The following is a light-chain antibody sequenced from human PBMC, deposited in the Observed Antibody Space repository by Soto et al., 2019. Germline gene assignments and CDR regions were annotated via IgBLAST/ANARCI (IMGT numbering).Light chain of an antibody. J-gene: IGLJ2*01. Sequence: QSVLTQPASVSGSPGQSITISCTGTSSDVGLYNYVSWYQQHPGKAPKLMIYDVSNRPSGVSNRFSGSKSGNAASLTISGLQAEDEADYYCSSYTLDTTVIFGGGTKVTVL. CDR1: SSDVGLYNY. CDR2: DVS. CDR3: SSYTLDTTVI. V-gene: IGLV2-14*01.